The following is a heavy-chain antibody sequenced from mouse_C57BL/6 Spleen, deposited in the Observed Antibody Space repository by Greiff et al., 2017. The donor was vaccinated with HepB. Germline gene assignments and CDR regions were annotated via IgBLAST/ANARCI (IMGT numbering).Heavy chain of an antibody. J-gene: IGHJ3*01. CDR3: ARGGRDGSSWFAY. Sequence: QVHVKQSGAELVRPGTSVKVSCKASGYAFTNYLIEWVKQRPGQGLEWIGVINPGSGGTNYNEKFKGKATLTADKSSSTAYMQLSSLTSEDSAVYFCARGGRDGSSWFAYWGQGTLVTVSA. CDR2: INPGSGGT. D-gene: IGHD1-1*01. CDR1: GYAFTNYL. V-gene: IGHV1-54*01.